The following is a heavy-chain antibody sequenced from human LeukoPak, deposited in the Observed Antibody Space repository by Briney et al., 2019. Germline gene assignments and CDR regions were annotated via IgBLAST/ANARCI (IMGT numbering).Heavy chain of an antibody. D-gene: IGHD3-3*01. Sequence: PGGSLRLSCAASGFTFSSYAMSWVRQAPGKGLEWVSAISGSGGSTYYADSVKGRFTISIDNSKNTLYLQMNSLRAEDTAVYYCASLQGDYDFWSGSYYYMDVWGKGTTVTVSS. CDR1: GFTFSSYA. V-gene: IGHV3-23*01. J-gene: IGHJ6*03. CDR3: ASLQGDYDFWSGSYYYMDV. CDR2: ISGSGGST.